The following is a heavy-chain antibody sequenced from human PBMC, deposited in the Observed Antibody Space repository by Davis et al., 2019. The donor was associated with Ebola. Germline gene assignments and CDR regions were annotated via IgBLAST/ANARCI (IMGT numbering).Heavy chain of an antibody. J-gene: IGHJ2*01. V-gene: IGHV3-7*01. CDR2: IKQDGSEK. Sequence: PSETLSLTCTVSGGSISSYYWSWVRQAPGKGLEWVANIKQDGSEKYYVDSVKGRFTISRDNAKNSLYLQMNSLRAEDTAVYYCARLIGPRTGDLFSYWYFDLWGRGTLVTVSS. CDR1: GGSISSYY. CDR3: ARLIGPRTGDLFSYWYFDL. D-gene: IGHD7-27*01.